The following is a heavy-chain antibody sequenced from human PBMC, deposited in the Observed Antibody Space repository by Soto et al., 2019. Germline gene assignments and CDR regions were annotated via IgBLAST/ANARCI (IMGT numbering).Heavy chain of an antibody. CDR3: ARGSSGALYDY. CDR2: ISGYNGYP. J-gene: IGHJ4*02. CDR1: GYMFTNYG. V-gene: IGHV1-18*04. Sequence: QIHLVQSGAEVRKPGASVNVSCKTSGYMFTNYGVSWVRQAPGEGLEVVGWISGYNGYPKYGQRFQGRVTLSTDTSTTTGYMELRNLRSDDTAVYYCARGSSGALYDYWGQGTVLIVSS.